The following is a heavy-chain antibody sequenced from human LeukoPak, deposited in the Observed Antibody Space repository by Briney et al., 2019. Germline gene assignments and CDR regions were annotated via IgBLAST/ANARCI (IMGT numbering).Heavy chain of an antibody. CDR2: IYYPEST. CDR1: GGSIRSTNYY. J-gene: IGHJ4*02. CDR3: ARRRGITMIRGWEKGFDY. V-gene: IGHV4-39*07. Sequence: SETLSLTCTVSGGSIRSTNYYWVWVRQPPGKGLEWIGTIYYPESTYYNPSLKSRVTISLDTSKKQFSLNLSSVTAADTAVYYCARRRGITMIRGWEKGFDYWGQGTLVTVSS. D-gene: IGHD3-22*01.